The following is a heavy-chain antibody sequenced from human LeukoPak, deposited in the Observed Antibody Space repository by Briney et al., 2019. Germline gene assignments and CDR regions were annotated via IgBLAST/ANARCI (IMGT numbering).Heavy chain of an antibody. V-gene: IGHV4-34*01. CDR2: INHSGST. CDR1: GGSFSGYY. D-gene: IGHD4-17*01. CDR3: ARGKGLRRWFDP. Sequence: SETLSLTCAVYGGSFSGYYWSWIRQPPGKGLEWIGEINHSGSTNYNPSLKSRVTISVDTSKNQFSLKLSSVTAADTAVYYCARGKGLRRWFDPWGQGTLVTVSS. J-gene: IGHJ5*02.